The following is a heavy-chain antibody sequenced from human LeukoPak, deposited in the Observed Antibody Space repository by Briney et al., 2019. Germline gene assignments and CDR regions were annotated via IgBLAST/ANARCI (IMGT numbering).Heavy chain of an antibody. J-gene: IGHJ4*02. D-gene: IGHD2-8*01. V-gene: IGHV4-61*01. Sequence: SETLSLTCTVSGGSVSSGSYYWSWIRQPPGKGLEWIGYIYYSGSTNYNPSLKSRVTISVDTSKNQFSLKLSSVTAADTAVYYCARGDCTDGVCFLFDYWGQGTLVTVSS. CDR3: ARGDCTDGVCFLFDY. CDR2: IYYSGST. CDR1: GGSVSSGSYY.